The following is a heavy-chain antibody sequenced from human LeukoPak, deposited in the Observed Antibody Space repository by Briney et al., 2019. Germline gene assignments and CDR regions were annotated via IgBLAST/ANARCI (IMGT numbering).Heavy chain of an antibody. CDR3: AKTSAARSYFDY. V-gene: IGHV3-21*01. J-gene: IGHJ4*02. CDR2: ISSSSSYI. D-gene: IGHD6-6*01. CDR1: GFTFSSYS. Sequence: GGSLRLTCAASGFTFSSYSMNWVRQAPGKGLEWVSSISSSSSYIYYADSVKGRFTISRDNAKNSLYLQMNSLRAEDTAVYYCAKTSAARSYFDYWGQGTLVTVSS.